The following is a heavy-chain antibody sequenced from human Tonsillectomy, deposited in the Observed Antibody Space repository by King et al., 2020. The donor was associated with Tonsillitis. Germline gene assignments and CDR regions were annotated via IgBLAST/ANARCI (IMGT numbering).Heavy chain of an antibody. V-gene: IGHV4-39*01. D-gene: IGHD6-13*01. Sequence: LQLQESGPGLVKPSETLSLTCTVSGGSISSSSYYWGWIRQPPGKGLEWIGSIYYSGSTYYNPSLKSRVTISVDTSKNQFSLKLSSVTAADTAVYYCARHIRAAALTHYSYGMDVWGQGTTVTVSS. CDR1: GGSISSSSYY. CDR3: ARHIRAAALTHYSYGMDV. J-gene: IGHJ6*02. CDR2: IYYSGST.